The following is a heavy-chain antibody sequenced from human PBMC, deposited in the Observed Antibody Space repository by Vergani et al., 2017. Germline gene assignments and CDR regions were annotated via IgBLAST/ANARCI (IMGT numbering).Heavy chain of an antibody. CDR1: GITFWKFG. D-gene: IGHD5-12*01. CDR2: ISWNSGAV. Sequence: EVDLVGSGGGLAQPGGSLRLSCEASGITFWKFGMHWVRQGPGKGLEWVSGISWNSGAVDYADSVRGRFTISRDNAKNSLFLEMNSLRFEDTAVYFCTKGSVCYHDSAGHGYDPYTGFDLWGQGTLVTVSS. J-gene: IGHJ3*01. V-gene: IGHV3-9*01. CDR3: TKGSVCYHDSAGHGYDPYTGFDL.